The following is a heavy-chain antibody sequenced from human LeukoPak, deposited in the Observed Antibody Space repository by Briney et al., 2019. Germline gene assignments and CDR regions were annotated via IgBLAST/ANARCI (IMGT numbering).Heavy chain of an antibody. V-gene: IGHV3-13*01. CDR3: ARALLYDILSGHFHLDS. D-gene: IGHD3-9*01. CDR2: IDTAGET. J-gene: IGHJ4*02. CDR1: GFALRNYD. Sequence: PGGSLRLSCAASGFALRNYDIHWVRQTTGKGLEWVAAIDTAGETYYAGSVKGRFTISRDNAKNSLDLQMNSLRAGDTAVYYCARALLYDILSGHFHLDSWGKGSLVTVSS.